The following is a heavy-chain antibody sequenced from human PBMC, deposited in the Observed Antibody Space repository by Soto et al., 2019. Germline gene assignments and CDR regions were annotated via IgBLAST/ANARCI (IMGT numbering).Heavy chain of an antibody. V-gene: IGHV4-30-4*01. CDR3: ARDVRPIMITFGGARLRYAFDI. J-gene: IGHJ3*02. Sequence: PSETLSLTCTVSGGSISSGDYYWSWIRQPPGEGLEWIGYIYYSGSTYYNPSLKSRVTISVDTSKNQFSLKLSSVTAADTAVYYCARDVRPIMITFGGARLRYAFDIWGQRTMVTVSS. D-gene: IGHD3-16*01. CDR1: GGSISSGDYY. CDR2: IYYSGST.